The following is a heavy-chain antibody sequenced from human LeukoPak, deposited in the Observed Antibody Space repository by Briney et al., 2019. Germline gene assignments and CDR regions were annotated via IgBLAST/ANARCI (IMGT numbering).Heavy chain of an antibody. CDR2: ISYDGGNI. CDR1: GFNFNNYA. V-gene: IGHV3-30-3*01. Sequence: GGSLSLSCAPSGFNFNNYAMHCVRQAPGKGLECVALISYDGGNINYADSVKGRFTISRDNSENKLYLQMNSLRPEDTAVYYCAGDPPVSSGWSRNFFDYWGQGTLVTVSS. CDR3: AGDPPVSSGWSRNFFDY. J-gene: IGHJ4*02. D-gene: IGHD6-19*01.